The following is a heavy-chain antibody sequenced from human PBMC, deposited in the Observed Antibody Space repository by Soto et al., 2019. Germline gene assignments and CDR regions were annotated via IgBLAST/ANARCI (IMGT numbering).Heavy chain of an antibody. CDR3: TRLPPARRGYCSGGSCYPFDY. CDR2: ITSKNYGGTT. D-gene: IGHD2-15*01. CDR1: GFTFGDYA. V-gene: IGHV3-49*04. Sequence: EVQLVDSGGGLVQPGRSLRLSCTASGFTFGDYAVIWVRQAPGKGLEWVGYITSKNYGGTTEYAASVKGRFAISRDDSKSIVYLQMNSLKTEDTAIYYCTRLPPARRGYCSGGSCYPFDYWGQGTLVTVSS. J-gene: IGHJ4*02.